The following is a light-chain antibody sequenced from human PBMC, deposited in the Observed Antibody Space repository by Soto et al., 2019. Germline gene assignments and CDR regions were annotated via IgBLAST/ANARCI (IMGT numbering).Light chain of an antibody. Sequence: DIQMTQSPPTLSASVGDRVTITCRASQSISRTLAWYQQKPGKAPKLLIFEASTLESGVPSRFSGSGSGTEFTLTVSSLQPDDFATYYCQQDYNYPLTFGGGTKVDIK. V-gene: IGKV1-5*01. CDR1: QSISRT. J-gene: IGKJ4*01. CDR2: EAS. CDR3: QQDYNYPLT.